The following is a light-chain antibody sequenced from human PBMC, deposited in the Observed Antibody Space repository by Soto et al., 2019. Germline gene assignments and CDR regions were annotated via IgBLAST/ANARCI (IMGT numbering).Light chain of an antibody. CDR2: LAS. V-gene: IGKV1-9*01. CDR1: QDISSY. J-gene: IGKJ4*01. CDR3: QSLNRSPHS. Sequence: IQLTQSPSSLSASVGDRVTITGRASQDISSYLAWYQQKPGKAPKLLIYLASTLHSGVPSSFSGSGSGTDFSLTISSLQPEDAATYYCQSLNRSPHSFGGGTKVDIK.